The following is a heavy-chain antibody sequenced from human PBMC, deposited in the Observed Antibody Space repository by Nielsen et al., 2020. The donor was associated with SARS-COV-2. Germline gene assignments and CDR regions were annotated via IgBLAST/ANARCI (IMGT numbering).Heavy chain of an antibody. V-gene: IGHV4-30-4*01. CDR1: GGSISSGDYY. CDR3: ARALGSLTIFGVVITEHFDY. D-gene: IGHD3-3*01. Sequence: SETLSLTCTVSGGSISSGDYYWSWIRQPPGKGLEWIGYIYYSGSTYYNPSLKSRVTISVDTSKNQFSLKLSSVTAADTAVYYCARALGSLTIFGVVITEHFDYWGQGTLVTVSS. CDR2: IYYSGST. J-gene: IGHJ4*02.